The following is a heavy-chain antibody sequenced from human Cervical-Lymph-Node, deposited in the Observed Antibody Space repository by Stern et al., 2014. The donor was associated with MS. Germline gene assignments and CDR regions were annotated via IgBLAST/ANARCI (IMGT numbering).Heavy chain of an antibody. Sequence: VQLVESGAEVKKPGSSRKVSCKASGGTFSTIEISWVRQAPGQGLEWLRRIDPVFGTTHYAQKVQGRATIVADESTNTVNMKLSSLRSEDTAVYYCVRDQGGIAATWGQGTQVTVSS. D-gene: IGHD6-13*01. J-gene: IGHJ4*02. CDR1: GGTFSTIE. CDR3: VRDQGGIAAT. CDR2: IDPVFGTT. V-gene: IGHV1-69*18.